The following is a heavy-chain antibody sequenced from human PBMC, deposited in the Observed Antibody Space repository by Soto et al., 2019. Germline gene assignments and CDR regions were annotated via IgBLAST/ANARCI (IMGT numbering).Heavy chain of an antibody. CDR1: GYFFTSRY. CDR3: AREVTYGGGSFSLGL. CDR2: INPNNGDT. J-gene: IGHJ4*02. Sequence: ASVKVSCKTSGYFFTSRYIHCVRLAPGRGLEWMGRINPNNGDTNSPQKFQGRVTMTSDTSISTAYMGMSGLRSDDTALYYCAREVTYGGGSFSLGLWGQGTLVTVSS. D-gene: IGHD3-10*01. V-gene: IGHV1-2*06.